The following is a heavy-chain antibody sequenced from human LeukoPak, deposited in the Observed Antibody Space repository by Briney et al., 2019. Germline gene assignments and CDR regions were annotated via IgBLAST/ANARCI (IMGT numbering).Heavy chain of an antibody. J-gene: IGHJ5*02. CDR1: GGSFSGYY. CDR2: INHSGST. Sequence: KPSENPSLTCAVYGGSFSGYYWSWIRQPPGKGLGWVGEINHSGSTSYNPSLKSRVTISVDTSKNQFSLKLSSVTAADTAVYYCARGPRYYDFWSGYQNWFDPWGQGTLVTVSS. D-gene: IGHD3-3*01. CDR3: ARGPRYYDFWSGYQNWFDP. V-gene: IGHV4-34*01.